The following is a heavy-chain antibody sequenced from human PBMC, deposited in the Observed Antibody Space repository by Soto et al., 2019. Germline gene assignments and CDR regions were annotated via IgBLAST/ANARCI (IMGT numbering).Heavy chain of an antibody. CDR3: ARDVEGSAGNYYFDY. D-gene: IGHD2-15*01. J-gene: IGHJ4*02. CDR2: VTGTSTYI. Sequence: GRSLRLSCAASGFTFSTSGMNWVRQAPGKGLEWVSSVTGTSTYIWYADSVKGRFTISRDNAKNSLYLQMNSLRAEDTAVYYCARDVEGSAGNYYFDYWGQGTLVTVSS. CDR1: GFTFSTSG. V-gene: IGHV3-21*01.